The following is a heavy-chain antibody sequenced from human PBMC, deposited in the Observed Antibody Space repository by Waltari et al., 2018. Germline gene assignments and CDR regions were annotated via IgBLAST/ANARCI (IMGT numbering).Heavy chain of an antibody. CDR3: AREFRGTAAAGYFDY. J-gene: IGHJ4*02. CDR1: GFTVSSTY. V-gene: IGHV3-53*01. Sequence: VQLVESGGGLIQPGGSLRLSCAASGFTVSSTYMRWVRQAPGKGLEWVSVIYSGGSTYYADSVKGRFTISRDNSKNTLYLQMNSLRAEDTAVYYCAREFRGTAAAGYFDYWGQGTLVTVSS. CDR2: IYSGGST. D-gene: IGHD6-13*01.